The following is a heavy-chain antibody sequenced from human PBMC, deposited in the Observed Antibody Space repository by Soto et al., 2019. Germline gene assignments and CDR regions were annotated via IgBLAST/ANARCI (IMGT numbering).Heavy chain of an antibody. V-gene: IGHV5-51*01. CDR2: IFPDDSDT. D-gene: IGHD3-16*01. J-gene: IGHJ4*02. CDR1: GYIIKNYW. CDR3: FRGGVTSRTFDY. Sequence: GESLKISCKASGYIIKNYWIGWVRQMPGQGLEWMGIIFPDDSDTRYSPSFQGHVTISVDKSISTAYVQWSSLKATDSAIYYCFRGGVTSRTFDYWGQGTLVTVSS.